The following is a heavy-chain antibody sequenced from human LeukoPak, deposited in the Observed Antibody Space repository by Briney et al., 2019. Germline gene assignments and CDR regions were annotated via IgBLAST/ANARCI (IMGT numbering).Heavy chain of an antibody. CDR3: ARNGRVVPAATRYYYYMDV. CDR1: GGSFSGYY. Sequence: SETLSLTCAVYGGSFSGYYWSWIRQPPGKGLEWIGEINHSGSTNYNPSLKSRVTISVDTSKNQFSLKLSSVTAADTAVYYCARNGRVVPAATRYYYYMDVWGKGTTVTISS. D-gene: IGHD2-2*01. V-gene: IGHV4-34*01. J-gene: IGHJ6*03. CDR2: INHSGST.